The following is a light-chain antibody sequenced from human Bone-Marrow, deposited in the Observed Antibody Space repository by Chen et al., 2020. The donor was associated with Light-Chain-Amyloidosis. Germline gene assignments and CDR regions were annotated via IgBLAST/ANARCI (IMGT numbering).Light chain of an antibody. CDR1: SSDVGGDNH. Sequence: QSALTQPASVSGSPGQSITISCTGTSSDVGGDNHVSWYQQHPDKAPKRIIYEVTNRPSWVPDRISGSKCDNTASLTISGFQTEDEADYCCSSYTITNTLVFGSGTRGTVL. CDR3: SSYTITNTLV. CDR2: EVT. J-gene: IGLJ1*01. V-gene: IGLV2-14*01.